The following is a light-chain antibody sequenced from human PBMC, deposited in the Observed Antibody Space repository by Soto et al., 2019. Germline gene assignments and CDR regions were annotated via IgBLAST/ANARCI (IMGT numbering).Light chain of an antibody. CDR2: DAS. V-gene: IGKV3-11*01. Sequence: EIVLTQSLATLSLSPGERATLSCRASQSVSSYLAWYQQKPGQAPRLLIYDASNRATGIPARFSGSGSGTDFTLTLSSLEPEDFAVYYCQQRSNWWTFGQGTKVDIK. J-gene: IGKJ1*01. CDR3: QQRSNWWT. CDR1: QSVSSY.